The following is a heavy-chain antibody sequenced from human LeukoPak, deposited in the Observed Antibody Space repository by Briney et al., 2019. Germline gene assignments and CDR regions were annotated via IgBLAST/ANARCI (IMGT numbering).Heavy chain of an antibody. Sequence: PGGSLRLSCAASGFTVSSNYMSWVRQAPGKGLEWVSVIYSGGTTYYADSVKGRFTISRDNSKNTVYVQMNSLRAEDTAVYYRARDSVSWNYFDYWGQGTLVTVSS. CDR2: IYSGGTT. CDR1: GFTVSSNY. D-gene: IGHD6-13*01. CDR3: ARDSVSWNYFDY. J-gene: IGHJ4*02. V-gene: IGHV3-53*01.